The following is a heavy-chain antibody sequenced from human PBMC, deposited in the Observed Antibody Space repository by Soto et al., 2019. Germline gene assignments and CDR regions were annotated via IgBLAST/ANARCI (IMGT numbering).Heavy chain of an antibody. V-gene: IGHV3-48*01. J-gene: IGHJ6*03. Sequence: EVQLVESGGGLVQPGGSLRLSCAASGFTFSSYNMNWVRQAPGKGLEWISDISLSSSTIFYADSVKGRFTISRDYAKNSLYLQMNSLRAEDTAVYYCARDSQNYYYYMDVWGKGTTVTVSS. CDR2: ISLSSSTI. CDR1: GFTFSSYN. CDR3: ARDSQNYYYYMDV.